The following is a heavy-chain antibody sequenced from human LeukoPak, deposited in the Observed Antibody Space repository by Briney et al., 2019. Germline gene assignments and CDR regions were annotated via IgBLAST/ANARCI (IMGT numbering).Heavy chain of an antibody. CDR1: GYTFTGYY. CDR2: ISAYNGNT. V-gene: IGHV1-18*04. CDR3: ARVYGGNSEGGY. J-gene: IGHJ4*02. D-gene: IGHD4-23*01. Sequence: ASVKVSCKASGYTFTGYYMHWVRQAPGQGLEWMGWISAYNGNTNYAQKLQGRVTMTTDTSTSTAYMELRSLRSDDTAVYYCARVYGGNSEGGYWGQGTLVTVSS.